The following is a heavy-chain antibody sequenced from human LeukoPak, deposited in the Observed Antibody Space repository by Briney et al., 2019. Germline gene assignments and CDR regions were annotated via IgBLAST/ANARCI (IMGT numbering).Heavy chain of an antibody. Sequence: PSETLSLTCTVSGGSISSSSYYWGWIRQPPGKGLEWIGSIYYSGSTYYNPSLKSRVTISVDTSKNQFSLKLSSVTAADTAVYYCARDLWFGEFDGDYWGQGTLVTVSS. CDR3: ARDLWFGEFDGDY. CDR2: IYYSGST. J-gene: IGHJ4*02. CDR1: GGSISSSSYY. D-gene: IGHD3-10*01. V-gene: IGHV4-39*07.